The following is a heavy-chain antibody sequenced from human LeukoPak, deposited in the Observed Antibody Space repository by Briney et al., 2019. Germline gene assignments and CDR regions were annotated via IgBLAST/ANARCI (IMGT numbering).Heavy chain of an antibody. V-gene: IGHV1-8*03. CDR2: MNPNSGNT. Sequence: ASVRDSFLASGYTFTSYDINWVRQTTGQGRAWVGWMNPNSGNTGYAQKFQGRVTITRNISISTAYMELSSLRSEDTAVYYCARGGNYFDSSVYSPRLPFDYWGQGTLVTVSS. J-gene: IGHJ4*02. D-gene: IGHD3-22*01. CDR3: ARGGNYFDSSVYSPRLPFDY. CDR1: GYTFTSYD.